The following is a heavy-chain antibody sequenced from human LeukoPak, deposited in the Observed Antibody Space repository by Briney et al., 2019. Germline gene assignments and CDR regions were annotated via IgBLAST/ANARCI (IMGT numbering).Heavy chain of an antibody. D-gene: IGHD6-6*01. CDR3: AREAEAAPTHDIDAFDI. J-gene: IGHJ3*02. V-gene: IGHV1-69*04. Sequence: SVKVSCKASGGTFSSYAISWVRQAPGQGLECMGRIIPIFGIANYAQKFQGRVTITADKSTSTAYMELSSLRSEDTAVYYCAREAEAAPTHDIDAFDIWGQGTMVTVSS. CDR1: GGTFSSYA. CDR2: IIPIFGIA.